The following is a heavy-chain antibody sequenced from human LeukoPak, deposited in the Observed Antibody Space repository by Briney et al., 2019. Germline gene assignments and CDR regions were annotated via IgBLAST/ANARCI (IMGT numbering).Heavy chain of an antibody. J-gene: IGHJ4*02. D-gene: IGHD2-15*01. CDR2: INHSGST. CDR1: GGSFSGYY. Sequence: PSETLSLTCAVYGGSFSGYYWSWIRQPPGKGLEWIGEINHSGSTNYNPSLKSRVTISVDTSKNQFSLKLSSVTAADTAVYYCARLKGEVAASTDFDYWGQGTLVTVSS. CDR3: ARLKGEVAASTDFDY. V-gene: IGHV4-34*01.